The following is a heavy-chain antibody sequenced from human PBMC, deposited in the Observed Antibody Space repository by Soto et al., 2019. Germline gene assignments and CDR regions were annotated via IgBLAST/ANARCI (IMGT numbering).Heavy chain of an antibody. V-gene: IGHV3-23*01. CDR2: LSVTGGGP. J-gene: IGHJ4*02. D-gene: IGHD1-26*01. CDR3: AKGRETTTSAKFCFDN. Sequence: EVRLLESGGGLVQPGGSLRLSCAASGFSFSSYDMTWVRQAPGQGLEWVSSLSVTGGGPYYADSVRGRFTMSRDNSKNTLALEMSGLRADDSAVYYCAKGRETTTSAKFCFDNWDQGTLVTVSS. CDR1: GFSFSSYD.